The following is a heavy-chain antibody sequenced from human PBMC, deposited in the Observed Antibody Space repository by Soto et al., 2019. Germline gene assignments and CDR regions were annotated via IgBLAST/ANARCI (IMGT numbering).Heavy chain of an antibody. V-gene: IGHV3-48*02. CDR1: GFTFSSYS. Sequence: GGSLRLSCAASGFTFSSYSMNWVRQAPGKGLKWVSYISSSSSTIYYADSVKGRFTISRDNAKNSLYLQMNSLRDEDTAVYYCAREEYYYDSSGYSPVYYYYYGMDVWGQGTTVTVSS. D-gene: IGHD3-22*01. CDR2: ISSSSSTI. J-gene: IGHJ6*02. CDR3: AREEYYYDSSGYSPVYYYYYGMDV.